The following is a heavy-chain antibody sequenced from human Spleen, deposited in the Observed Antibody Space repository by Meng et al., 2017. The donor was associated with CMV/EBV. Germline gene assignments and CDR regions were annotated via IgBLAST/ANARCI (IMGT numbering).Heavy chain of an antibody. V-gene: IGHV4-34*01. CDR2: INHSGST. CDR3: ARARYSSSPFDY. J-gene: IGHJ4*02. Sequence: LTCAVDGGSFSGYYWSWIRQPPGKGLEWIGEINHSGSTNYNPSLKSRVTISVDTSKNQFSLKLSSVTAADTAVYYCARARYSSSPFDYWGQGTLVTVSS. CDR1: GGSFSGYY. D-gene: IGHD6-13*01.